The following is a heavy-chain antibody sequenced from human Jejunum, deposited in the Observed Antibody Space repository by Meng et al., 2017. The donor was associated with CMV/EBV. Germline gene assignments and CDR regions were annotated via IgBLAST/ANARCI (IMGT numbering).Heavy chain of an antibody. CDR1: GGSISSYN. CDR3: ARAYSSSCRVDY. V-gene: IGHV4-59*01. Sequence: CTVSGGSISSYNWNWIRQPPGKGLEWIGYVYYSGGTNYNPSLKSRVTISVDTSKNQFSLKLSSVTAADTAVYYCARAYSSSCRVDYWGQGTLVTVSS. D-gene: IGHD6-6*01. CDR2: VYYSGGT. J-gene: IGHJ4*02.